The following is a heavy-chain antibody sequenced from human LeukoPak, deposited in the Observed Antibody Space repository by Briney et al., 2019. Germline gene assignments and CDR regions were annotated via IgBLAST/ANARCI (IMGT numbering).Heavy chain of an antibody. D-gene: IGHD3-10*01. CDR3: ARSAGFGDFSYDY. CDR2: TRNKANSYTT. Sequence: PGGSLRLSCAASGFTFSDHYMDWVRQAPGKGLEWVGRTRNKANSYTTEYAASVKGRFTISRDDSKNSLYLQMNSLKTEDTAVYYCARSAGFGDFSYDYWGQGTLVTVSS. V-gene: IGHV3-72*01. J-gene: IGHJ4*02. CDR1: GFTFSDHY.